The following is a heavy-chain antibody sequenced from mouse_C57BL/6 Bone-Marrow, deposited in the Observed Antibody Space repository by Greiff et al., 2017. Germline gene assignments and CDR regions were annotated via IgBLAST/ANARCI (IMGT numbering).Heavy chain of an antibody. CDR1: GYTFTGYW. V-gene: IGHV1-9*01. J-gene: IGHJ4*01. D-gene: IGHD2-4*01. CDR2: ILPGSGST. Sequence: QVQLKQSGAELMKPGASVKLSCKATGYTFTGYWIEWVKQRPGHGLEWIGEILPGSGSTTYNEKFKGKATFTADTSSSTAYMQLSSLTTEDSAVYYCARRGDDYGGVRYAMDDWGQGTSVTVA. CDR3: ARRGDDYGGVRYAMDD.